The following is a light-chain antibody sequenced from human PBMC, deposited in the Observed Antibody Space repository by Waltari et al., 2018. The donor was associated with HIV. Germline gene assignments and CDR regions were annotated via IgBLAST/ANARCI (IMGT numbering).Light chain of an antibody. CDR2: GAS. J-gene: IGKJ5*01. V-gene: IGKV1-39*01. CDR1: QSISRY. Sequence: DIQMTQSPSSLSASVGDRVTITCRTSQSISRYVSWYQQKPGQAPKIMIFGASILQDGVPSRFSGSGSETHFTLTISSLQTEDFATYYCQQTFATPVTFGQGTRL. CDR3: QQTFATPVT.